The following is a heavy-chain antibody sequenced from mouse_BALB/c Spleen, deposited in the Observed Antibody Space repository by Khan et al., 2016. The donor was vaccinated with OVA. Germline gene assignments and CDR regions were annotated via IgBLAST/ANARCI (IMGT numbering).Heavy chain of an antibody. Sequence: QIQLVQSGPELKKPGETVKISCKASGYTFTNYGMNWVKQAPGKGLKWMGWINTYTEEPTYADDFKGRFAFSLETSASTAYLQINNLKNEDTARYFCASGGYWYFEVWGAGTAVTVSS. CDR3: ASGGYWYFEV. CDR1: GYTFTNYG. D-gene: IGHD1-1*02. V-gene: IGHV9-3-1*01. CDR2: INTYTEEP. J-gene: IGHJ1*01.